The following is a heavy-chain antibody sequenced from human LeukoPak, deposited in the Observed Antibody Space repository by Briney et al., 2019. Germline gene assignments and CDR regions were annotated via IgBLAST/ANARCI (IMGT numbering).Heavy chain of an antibody. CDR1: GYSFTSYW. Sequence: GESLKISCKGSGYSFTSYWIGWVRQMPGKGLEWMGIIYPGDSDTRYSPSFQGQVTISADKSISTAYLQWSSLKASDTAMYYCARHTRVHYYGSGSPENNWFDPWGQGTLVTVCS. CDR2: IYPGDSDT. J-gene: IGHJ5*02. D-gene: IGHD3-10*01. V-gene: IGHV5-51*01. CDR3: ARHTRVHYYGSGSPENNWFDP.